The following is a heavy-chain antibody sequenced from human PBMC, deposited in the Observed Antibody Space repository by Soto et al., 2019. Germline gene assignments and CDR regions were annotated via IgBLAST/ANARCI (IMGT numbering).Heavy chain of an antibody. V-gene: IGHV1-2*02. D-gene: IGHD3-10*01. CDR2: VFPNAGAA. CDR1: AYTLSNHY. Sequence: VASVKVSCKASAYTLSNHYIHWVRQAPDERLEWMGWVFPNAGAAQSSRNFEGRVTLTTDTSINTVYMELSGLRSDDTAVYYCVGDRRGSGSDNAFDVWGQGTTVTVSS. CDR3: VGDRRGSGSDNAFDV. J-gene: IGHJ6*02.